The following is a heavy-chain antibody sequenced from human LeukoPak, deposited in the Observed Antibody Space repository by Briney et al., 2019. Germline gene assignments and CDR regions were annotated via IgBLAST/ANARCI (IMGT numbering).Heavy chain of an antibody. J-gene: IGHJ4*02. V-gene: IGHV3-33*01. CDR3: ARDSSVVVPAAIRY. D-gene: IGHD2-2*02. CDR1: GFTFSSYG. Sequence: PGGSLRLSCAASGFTFSSYGMHWVRQAPGKGVEWGAVIWYDGSNKYYADSVKGRFTISRDNSKNTLCLQMNSLRAEDTAVYYCARDSSVVVPAAIRYWGQGTLVTVSS. CDR2: IWYDGSNK.